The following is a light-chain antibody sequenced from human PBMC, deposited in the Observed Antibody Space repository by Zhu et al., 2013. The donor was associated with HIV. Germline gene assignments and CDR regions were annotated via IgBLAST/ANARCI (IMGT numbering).Light chain of an antibody. Sequence: EIVMTQSPATLSVSPGERATLSCRASEFVNSNLAWYQQKAGQTPRLLIYGASTRANDVPARFSGSGSGTDFTLTISDLDPEDFAVYYCQQRRHWPPITFGQGTRLE. CDR3: QQRRHWPPIT. CDR2: GAS. CDR1: EFVNSN. J-gene: IGKJ5*01. V-gene: IGKV3-11*01.